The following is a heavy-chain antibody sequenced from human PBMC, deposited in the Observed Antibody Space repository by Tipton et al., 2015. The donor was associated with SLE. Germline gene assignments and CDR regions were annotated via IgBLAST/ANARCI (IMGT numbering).Heavy chain of an antibody. V-gene: IGHV5-51*01. J-gene: IGHJ5*02. Sequence: QLVQSGAEVKKPGESLKISCKGSGYSFTSYWIGWVRQMPGKGLEWMGIIYPGDSDTRYSPSFQGQVTISADKSISTAYLQWSSLKASDTAMYYCARHAVRAVAGRFGFDPWGQRTLVTVSS. CDR3: ARHAVRAVAGRFGFDP. CDR2: IYPGDSDT. CDR1: GYSFTSYW. D-gene: IGHD6-19*01.